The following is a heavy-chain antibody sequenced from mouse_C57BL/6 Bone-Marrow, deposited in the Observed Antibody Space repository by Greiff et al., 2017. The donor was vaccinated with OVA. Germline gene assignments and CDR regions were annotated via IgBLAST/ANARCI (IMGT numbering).Heavy chain of an antibody. CDR1: GFTFNTYA. CDR2: IRSKSSNYAT. J-gene: IGHJ3*01. Sequence: EVKVVESGGGLVQPKGSLKLSCAASGFTFNTYAMHWVRQAPGKGLEWVARIRSKSSNYATYYADSVKDRFTISRDDSQSMLYLQLNNLKPEDTAMYYCVRDGYYPAWFAYWGQGTLVTVSA. V-gene: IGHV10-3*01. CDR3: VRDGYYPAWFAY. D-gene: IGHD2-3*01.